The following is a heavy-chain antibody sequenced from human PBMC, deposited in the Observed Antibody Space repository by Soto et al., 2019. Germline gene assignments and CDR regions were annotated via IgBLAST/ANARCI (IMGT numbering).Heavy chain of an antibody. CDR1: GLNLSSTV. CDR2: LSGSSLNT. V-gene: IGHV3-23*04. J-gene: IGHJ6*02. CDR3: TTQFFLSSRKPPEDV. Sequence: EVQLVVSGGGLVQPGGSLRLSCVASGLNLSSTVMTWVRQAPGKGLEWVSALSGSSLNTYYADSVKGRFTISRDNSKNTMYLEMNSLRVDDTAVYYCTTQFFLSSRKPPEDVWGQGTPVAVSS.